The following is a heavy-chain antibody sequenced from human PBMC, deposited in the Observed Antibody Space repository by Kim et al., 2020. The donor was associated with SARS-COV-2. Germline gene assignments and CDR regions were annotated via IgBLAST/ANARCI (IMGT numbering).Heavy chain of an antibody. CDR3: ARGREFKGFWSGIPFYYYGMDD. D-gene: IGHD3-3*01. Sequence: SETLSLTCAVYGGSFSGYYWSWIRQPPGKGLEWIGEINHSGSTNYNPSLKSRVTISVDTSKNQFSLKLSSVTAADTAVYYCARGREFKGFWSGIPFYYYGMDDWGQGTTVTVSS. J-gene: IGHJ6*02. CDR1: GGSFSGYY. CDR2: INHSGST. V-gene: IGHV4-34*01.